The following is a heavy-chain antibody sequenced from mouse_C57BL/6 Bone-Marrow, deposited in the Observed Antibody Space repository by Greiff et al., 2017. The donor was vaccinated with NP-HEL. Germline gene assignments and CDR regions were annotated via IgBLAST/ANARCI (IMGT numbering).Heavy chain of an antibody. CDR1: GFTFTDYY. J-gene: IGHJ4*01. Sequence: EVMLVESGGGLVQPGGSLSLSCAASGFTFTDYYMSWVRQPPGKALEWLGFIRNKANGYTTEYSASVKGRFTISRDNSQSILYLQMNALRAEDSATYDCARSDYYGSPYAMDYWGQGTSVTVSS. D-gene: IGHD1-1*01. V-gene: IGHV7-3*01. CDR3: ARSDYYGSPYAMDY. CDR2: IRNKANGYTT.